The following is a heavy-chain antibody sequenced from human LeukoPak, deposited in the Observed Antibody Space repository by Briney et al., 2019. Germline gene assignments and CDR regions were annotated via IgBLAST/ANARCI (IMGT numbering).Heavy chain of an antibody. J-gene: IGHJ3*02. D-gene: IGHD3-10*01. Sequence: GGSVRLSCAPSGFTFSSYEMNWVRQAPGKGLEWVSYISSSGSTIYYADSVKGRFTISRDNAKNSLYLQMNSLRAEDTAVYYCARDVGGSGSYYLDAFDIWGQGTMVTVAS. V-gene: IGHV3-48*03. CDR1: GFTFSSYE. CDR3: ARDVGGSGSYYLDAFDI. CDR2: ISSSGSTI.